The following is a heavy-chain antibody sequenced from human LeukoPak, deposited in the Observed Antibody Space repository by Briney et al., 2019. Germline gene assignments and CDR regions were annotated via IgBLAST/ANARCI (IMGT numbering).Heavy chain of an antibody. V-gene: IGHV3-48*01. CDR3: ARCYYDSSGYCTFDY. Sequence: GGSLGLSCAASGFTFSDHIMNWVRQLPGKRLEWVAYVSGSSSTVYYADSVKGRFTISRDNAKNSLYLQMNSLRAEDTAVYYCARCYYDSSGYCTFDYWGQGTLVTVSS. D-gene: IGHD3-22*01. CDR1: GFTFSDHI. J-gene: IGHJ4*02. CDR2: VSGSSSTV.